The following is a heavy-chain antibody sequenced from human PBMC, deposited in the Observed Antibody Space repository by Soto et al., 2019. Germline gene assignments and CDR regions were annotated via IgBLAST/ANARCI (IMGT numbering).Heavy chain of an antibody. CDR1: GFTFSSYA. Sequence: EVQLLESGGGLVQPGGSLRLSCAASGFTFSSYAMSWVRQAPGKGLEWVSAISGSGGSTYYADSVKGRFAISRDNSKNTLYLQMNSLRAEDTAVYYCAKRGGWYGYYFDYWGQGTLVTVSS. CDR3: AKRGGWYGYYFDY. V-gene: IGHV3-23*01. CDR2: ISGSGGST. J-gene: IGHJ4*02. D-gene: IGHD6-19*01.